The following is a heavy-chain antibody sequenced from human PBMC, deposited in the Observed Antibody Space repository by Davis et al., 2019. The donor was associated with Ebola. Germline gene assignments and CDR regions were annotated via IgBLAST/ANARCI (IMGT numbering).Heavy chain of an antibody. CDR3: ARDGYYYGSGSYSLSLDY. Sequence: ASVKVSCKVSGYILTELSIHWVRQSPGQRLEWMGWINAGNGNTKYSQKFQGRVTITRDTSANTAYMELSSLRSEDTAVYYCARDGYYYGSGSYSLSLDYWGQGTLVTVSS. CDR1: GYILTELS. V-gene: IGHV1-3*01. J-gene: IGHJ4*02. CDR2: INAGNGNT. D-gene: IGHD3-10*01.